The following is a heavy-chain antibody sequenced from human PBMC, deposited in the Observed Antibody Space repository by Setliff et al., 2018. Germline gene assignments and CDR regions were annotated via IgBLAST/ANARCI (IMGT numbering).Heavy chain of an antibody. CDR2: IHPSGGST. Sequence: ASVKVSCKASGYTFTSYAMNWVRQAPGQGLEWMGWIHPSGGSTSYAQKFQGRVTMTRDTSTSTVYMELSSLRSEDTAVYYCARELRRGGDLLGAFDYWGQGTLVTVSS. J-gene: IGHJ4*02. D-gene: IGHD2-21*02. CDR1: GYTFTSYA. CDR3: ARELRRGGDLLGAFDY. V-gene: IGHV1-46*01.